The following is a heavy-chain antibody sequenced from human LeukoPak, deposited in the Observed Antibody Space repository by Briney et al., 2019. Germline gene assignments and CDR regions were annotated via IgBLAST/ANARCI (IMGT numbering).Heavy chain of an antibody. J-gene: IGHJ4*02. V-gene: IGHV1-2*02. CDR3: ARDRYGDGFAHLDY. CDR1: GYTFTSYA. D-gene: IGHD5-24*01. Sequence: ASVKVSCTASGYTFTSYAIHGVRQAPGQGLEWMGWITPIGGTNYPQKFQGRVAITWDTSITTAYMDLSRLTSDDTAVYYCARDRYGDGFAHLDYWGQGALVTVSS. CDR2: ITPIGGT.